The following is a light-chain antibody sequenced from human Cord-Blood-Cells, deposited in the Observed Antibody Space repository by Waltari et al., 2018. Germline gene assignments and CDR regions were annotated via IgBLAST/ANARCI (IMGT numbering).Light chain of an antibody. J-gene: IGLJ3*02. CDR2: SNN. Sequence: QSVLTQPPSASGTPGKRVTISCSGSSSNIGSHTVNCYQQLPGTAPKLLIYSNNQRPSGVPDRFSGSKSGTSASLAISGLQSEDEADYYCAAWDDSLNGNWVFGGGTKLTVL. CDR1: SSNIGSHT. V-gene: IGLV1-44*01. CDR3: AAWDDSLNGNWV.